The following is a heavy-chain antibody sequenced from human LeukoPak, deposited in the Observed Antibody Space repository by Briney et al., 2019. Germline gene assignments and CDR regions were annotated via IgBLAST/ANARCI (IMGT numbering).Heavy chain of an antibody. Sequence: SETLSLTCTVSGGSIRNYYWSWIRQPPGKGLEWIGYIYYSGSTNYNPSLKSRVTISVDTSKNQFSLRLTSVTAADTAVYYCARRFGRKFGERFYYYHYMDVWGKGTTVTISS. D-gene: IGHD3-10*01. CDR1: GGSIRNYY. CDR3: ARRFGRKFGERFYYYHYMDV. V-gene: IGHV4-59*12. J-gene: IGHJ6*03. CDR2: IYYSGST.